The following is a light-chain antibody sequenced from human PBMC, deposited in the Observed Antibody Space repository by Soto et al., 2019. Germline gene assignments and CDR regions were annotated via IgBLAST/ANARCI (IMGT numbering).Light chain of an antibody. V-gene: IGKV3-20*01. Sequence: EIVLTQSPGTLSLSPGERATLSCRASQSVSGSYLAWYQQKPGQAPRLLIYGASIRATGIPDRFSGSGSQTDFTLTISRLEPEDFAVYYCQRYGSSPPYTFGQGTKLEIK. CDR3: QRYGSSPPYT. J-gene: IGKJ2*01. CDR2: GAS. CDR1: QSVSGSY.